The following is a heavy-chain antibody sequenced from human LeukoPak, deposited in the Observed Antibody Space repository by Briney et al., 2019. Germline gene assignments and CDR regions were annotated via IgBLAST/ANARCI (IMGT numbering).Heavy chain of an antibody. D-gene: IGHD3-22*01. CDR1: GFTFSDYY. Sequence: GGSLRLSCAVSGFTFSDYYMSWVRQAPGRGLEWVSYITSSSSTIYYADSVKGRFTISRDSAKNSLYLQMNSLRAEDTAVYYCVLGRYYDSSGQTSAYWGQGTLVTVSS. V-gene: IGHV3-11*04. CDR3: VLGRYYDSSGQTSAY. CDR2: ITSSSSTI. J-gene: IGHJ4*02.